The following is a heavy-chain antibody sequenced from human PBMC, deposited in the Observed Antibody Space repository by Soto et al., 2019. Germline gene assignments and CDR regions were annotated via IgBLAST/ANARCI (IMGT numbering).Heavy chain of an antibody. CDR1: DGSITSESYY. J-gene: IGHJ4*02. CDR2: MYSSGTI. D-gene: IGHD3-9*01. Sequence: SETLSLTCTVSDGSITSESYYWGWLRQPPGKGPEWIGSMYSSGTIYYNWSLKSRVTISVDMSKNQFSLSLRFVTAADTAVYYCARRECFERPCSRYFDYWGPGALVTLSS. V-gene: IGHV4-39*01. CDR3: ARRECFERPCSRYFDY.